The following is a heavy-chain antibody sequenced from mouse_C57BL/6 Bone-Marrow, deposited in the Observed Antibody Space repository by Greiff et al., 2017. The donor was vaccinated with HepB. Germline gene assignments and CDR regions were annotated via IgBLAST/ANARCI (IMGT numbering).Heavy chain of an antibody. Sequence: EVKLVESGGGLVQPGGSMKLSCVASGFTFSNYWMNWVRQSPEKGLEWVAQIRLKSDNYATHYAESVKGRFTISRDDSKSSVYLQMNKLRSDDTGIYYCTGGSSHYFDYWGQGTPLTVSS. CDR1: GFTFSNYW. V-gene: IGHV6-3*01. CDR2: IRLKSDNYAT. J-gene: IGHJ2*01. CDR3: TGGSSHYFDY. D-gene: IGHD1-1*01.